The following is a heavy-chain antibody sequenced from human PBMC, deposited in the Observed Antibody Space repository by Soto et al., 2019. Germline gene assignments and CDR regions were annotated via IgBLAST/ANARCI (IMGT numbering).Heavy chain of an antibody. CDR3: ARDKRDLRFLEWSYYYDY. D-gene: IGHD3-3*01. V-gene: IGHV3-15*07. CDR2: IRSKAYGGTR. Sequence: ALRVSCAASGFTFSNAWMNWVRQAPGKGLEWVGFIRSKAYGGTRDYAASVKGRFTISRDDSKNTLYLQMNSLRAEDTAVYYCARDKRDLRFLEWSYYYDYWGQG. J-gene: IGHJ4*02. CDR1: GFTFSNAW.